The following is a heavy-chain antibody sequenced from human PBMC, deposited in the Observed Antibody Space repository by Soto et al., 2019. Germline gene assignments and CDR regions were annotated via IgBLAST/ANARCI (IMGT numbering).Heavy chain of an antibody. J-gene: IGHJ5*02. CDR1: GGSISSGGYA. D-gene: IGHD1-7*01. Sequence: QMRLQESGSGLVKPSQTLSLTCAVSGGSISSGGYAWNWIRQPPGKGLEWIGYIYHSGYTSYNPSLKNRVTMSVDKSKYQCSLTLSFVTAADTAVYYCARDSLTGNYFDPWGQGTLVTVSS. CDR3: ARDSLTGNYFDP. CDR2: IYHSGYT. V-gene: IGHV4-30-2*01.